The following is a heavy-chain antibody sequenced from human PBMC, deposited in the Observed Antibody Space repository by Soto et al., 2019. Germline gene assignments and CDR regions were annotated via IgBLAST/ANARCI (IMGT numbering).Heavy chain of an antibody. CDR3: AKISTTSYFDF. V-gene: IGHV3-72*01. CDR2: IRKRENSYTT. D-gene: IGHD4-17*01. CDR1: GITFSNHY. J-gene: IGHJ4*02. Sequence: GGSLRLSCAASGITFSNHYMDWVRQVPGKGLEWVGRIRKRENSYTTIYAASVKGRFTITRDDSKNSMYLQMNSLKTEDTAVYFCAKISTTSYFDFWGQGTLVTVSS.